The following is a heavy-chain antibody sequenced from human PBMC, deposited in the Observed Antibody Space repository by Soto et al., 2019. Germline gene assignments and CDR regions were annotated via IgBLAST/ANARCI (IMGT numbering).Heavy chain of an antibody. V-gene: IGHV4-59*01. J-gene: IGHJ4*02. Sequence: SETLSLTCTVSGGSISSYYWSWIRQPPGKGLEWIGYIYYSGSTNYNPSLKSRVTISVDTSKNQFSLKLSSVTAADTAVYYCARLGTASYYGSGSFYHLLYFDYWGQGTLVTVSS. CDR3: ARLGTASYYGSGSFYHLLYFDY. CDR1: GGSISSYY. D-gene: IGHD3-10*01. CDR2: IYYSGST.